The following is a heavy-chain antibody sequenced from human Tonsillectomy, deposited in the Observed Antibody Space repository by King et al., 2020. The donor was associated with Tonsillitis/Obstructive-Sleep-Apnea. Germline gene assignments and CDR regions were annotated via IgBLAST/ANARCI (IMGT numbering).Heavy chain of an antibody. CDR2: FYYSGTT. CDR3: ARRLDPGTHYYYYMDV. J-gene: IGHJ6*03. D-gene: IGHD1-14*01. Sequence: QLQESGPGLVKPSETLSLTCTVSGGSISSSSYYWGWIRQPPGKGLEWIGSFYYSGTTYYNPSLKSRVTISVDTSKNQFSLKLSSVTAADTAVYYCARRLDPGTHYYYYMDVWGKGTTVTVSS. CDR1: GGSISSSSYY. V-gene: IGHV4-39*01.